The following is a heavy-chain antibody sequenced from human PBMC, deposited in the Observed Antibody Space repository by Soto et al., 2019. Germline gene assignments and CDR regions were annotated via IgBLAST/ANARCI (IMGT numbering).Heavy chain of an antibody. V-gene: IGHV1-3*01. Sequence: QVQLVQSGAEVKKPGASVKVSCKASGYTFTSYAMHWLRQAPGQRLEWMGWINAGNGNTKYSQKFQGRVTITRDTSASTAYMELSSLRSEDTAVYYGARDSMVRGVITNYWGQGTLVTVSS. CDR2: INAGNGNT. D-gene: IGHD3-10*01. J-gene: IGHJ4*02. CDR1: GYTFTSYA. CDR3: ARDSMVRGVITNY.